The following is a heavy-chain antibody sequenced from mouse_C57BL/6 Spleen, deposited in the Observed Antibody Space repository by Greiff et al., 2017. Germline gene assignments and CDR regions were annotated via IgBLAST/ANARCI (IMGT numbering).Heavy chain of an antibody. V-gene: IGHV5-9*01. Sequence: EVQLVESGGGLVKPGGSLKLSCAASGFTFSSYTMSWVRQTPGKRLEWVATISGGGGNTYYPDSVKGRFTISRDNAKNTLYLQLSSLRSEDTALYYCARLGQNFDYWGQGTTLTVSS. CDR1: GFTFSSYT. CDR3: ARLGQNFDY. D-gene: IGHD3-3*01. CDR2: ISGGGGNT. J-gene: IGHJ2*01.